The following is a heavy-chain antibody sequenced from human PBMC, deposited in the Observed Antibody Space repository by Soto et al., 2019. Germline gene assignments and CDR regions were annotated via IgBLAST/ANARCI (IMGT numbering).Heavy chain of an antibody. CDR2: ISYDGSNE. J-gene: IGHJ4*02. CDR1: GFTFSTYA. D-gene: IGHD6-13*01. Sequence: QVQLVESGGGVVQPGRSLRLSCAASGFTFSTYAMHWVRQAPGKGLQWVALISYDGSNEYYTDSVKGRFTISRDNSKNTLYLQMNSLRAEDTAVYYCASDRRSSWYYFDYWGQGTLVTVSS. V-gene: IGHV3-30*04. CDR3: ASDRRSSWYYFDY.